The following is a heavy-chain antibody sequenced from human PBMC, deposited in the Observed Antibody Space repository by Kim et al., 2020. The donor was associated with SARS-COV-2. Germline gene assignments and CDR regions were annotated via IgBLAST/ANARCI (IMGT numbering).Heavy chain of an antibody. CDR2: ISAYNGNT. D-gene: IGHD2-8*01. CDR3: ASDLKTYCTNGVCNVAY. Sequence: ASVKVSCKASGYTFTSYGISWVRQAPGQGLEWMGWISAYNGNTNYAQKLQGRVTMTTDTSTSTAYMELRSLRSDDTAVYYCASDLKTYCTNGVCNVAYWGQGTLVTVSS. J-gene: IGHJ4*02. V-gene: IGHV1-18*01. CDR1: GYTFTSYG.